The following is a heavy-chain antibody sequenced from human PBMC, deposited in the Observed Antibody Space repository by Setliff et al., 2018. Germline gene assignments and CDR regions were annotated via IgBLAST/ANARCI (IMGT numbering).Heavy chain of an antibody. CDR1: GFGFNYAW. Sequence: GSLRLSCAASGFGFNYAWMSWVRQTPEKGLEWIGEISHSGNTNYNPSFKSRVTISIDTSKNQFSLKVNSVTAADTALYYCARESRFGYSGYDCAFDYWGQGMLVTVSS. V-gene: IGHV4-34*01. J-gene: IGHJ4*02. D-gene: IGHD5-12*01. CDR2: ISHSGNT. CDR3: ARESRFGYSGYDCAFDY.